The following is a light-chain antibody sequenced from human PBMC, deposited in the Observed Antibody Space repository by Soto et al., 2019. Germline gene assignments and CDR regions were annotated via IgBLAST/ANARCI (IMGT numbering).Light chain of an antibody. V-gene: IGLV1-47*02. CDR3: AAWDDRLSGRV. Sequence: QLVLTQPPSASGTPGQRVTISCSGSSSNIGSNYVYWYQQLPGTAPKLLLYTNNQRPSGVPDRFSGSKSGTSASLAISGLRSEDEADYYCAAWDDRLSGRVFGTGTKVTVL. CDR2: TNN. J-gene: IGLJ1*01. CDR1: SSNIGSNY.